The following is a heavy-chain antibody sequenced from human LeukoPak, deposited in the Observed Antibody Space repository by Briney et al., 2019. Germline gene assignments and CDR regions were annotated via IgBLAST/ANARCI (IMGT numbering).Heavy chain of an antibody. Sequence: GGSLRLSCAASGFTFSSYAMSWVRQAPGKGLEWVSAISGSGGSTYYADSVKGRFTISRDNSKNTLYLQMHSLRAEDTAVYYCAKDKQMGATEERFGYWGQGTLVTVSS. CDR3: AKDKQMGATEERFGY. CDR1: GFTFSSYA. CDR2: ISGSGGST. J-gene: IGHJ4*02. V-gene: IGHV3-23*01. D-gene: IGHD1-26*01.